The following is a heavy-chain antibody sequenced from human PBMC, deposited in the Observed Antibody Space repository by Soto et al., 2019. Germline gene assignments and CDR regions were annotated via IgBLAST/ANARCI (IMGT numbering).Heavy chain of an antibody. CDR1: GGSISSGGYY. V-gene: IGHV4-31*03. CDR3: AKDPRQWLVSDYRFDY. Sequence: SETLSLTCTVSGGSISSGGYYWSWIRQHPGKGLEWIGYIYYSGSTYYNPSLKSRVTISVDTSKNQFSLKLSSVTAEDTAVYYCAKDPRQWLVSDYRFDYWGQGTLVTVSS. D-gene: IGHD6-19*01. CDR2: IYYSGST. J-gene: IGHJ4*02.